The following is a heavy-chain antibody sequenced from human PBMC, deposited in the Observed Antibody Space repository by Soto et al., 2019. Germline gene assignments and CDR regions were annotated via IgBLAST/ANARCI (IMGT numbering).Heavy chain of an antibody. CDR1: GGSISSSSYY. D-gene: IGHD3-10*01. Sequence: SETLSLTCTVSGGSISSSSYYWGWIRQPPGKGLEWIGSIYYSGSTYYNPSLKSRVTISVDTSKNQFSLKLSSVTAADTAVYYRARHGTHYYGSGSSKFDYWGQGTLVTVSS. V-gene: IGHV4-39*01. J-gene: IGHJ4*02. CDR3: ARHGTHYYGSGSSKFDY. CDR2: IYYSGST.